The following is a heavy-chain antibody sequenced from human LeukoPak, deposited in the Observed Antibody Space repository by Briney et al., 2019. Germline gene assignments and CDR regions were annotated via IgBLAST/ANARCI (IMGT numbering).Heavy chain of an antibody. CDR3: ARVPTPASSKWFDP. V-gene: IGHV1-18*01. CDR2: ISAYNGNT. J-gene: IGHJ5*02. D-gene: IGHD2-2*01. Sequence: GASVKVSCKASGYTFTSYGISWVRQAPGQGLEWMGWISAYNGNTNYAQKLQGRVTMTTDTSTSTVYMELSRLRSDDTAVYYCARVPTPASSKWFDPWGQGTLVTVSS. CDR1: GYTFTSYG.